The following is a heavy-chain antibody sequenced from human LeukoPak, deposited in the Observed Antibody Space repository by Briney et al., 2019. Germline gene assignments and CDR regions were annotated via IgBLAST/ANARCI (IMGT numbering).Heavy chain of an antibody. CDR3: ARAKPKNMVRGLIMRRESRYYFDY. V-gene: IGHV1-46*01. J-gene: IGHJ4*02. CDR1: GYTFTSYY. D-gene: IGHD3-10*01. Sequence: ASVKVSCKASGYTFTSYYIHWVRQAPGQGLEWMGIINPSGGSTSYPQKFQGRVTMTRDMSTSTVYMELSSLRSEDTAVYYCARAKPKNMVRGLIMRRESRYYFDYWGQGTLVTVSS. CDR2: INPSGGST.